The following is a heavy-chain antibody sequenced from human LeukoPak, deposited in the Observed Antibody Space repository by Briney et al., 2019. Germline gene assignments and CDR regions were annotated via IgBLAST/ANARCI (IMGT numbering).Heavy chain of an antibody. V-gene: IGHV3-74*01. D-gene: IGHD3-22*01. CDR1: GFTFSTHW. Sequence: PGGSLRLSCAASGFTFSTHWMHWVRQVPGRGPVWVSRADGGGSSTSYADSVKGRFSISRDNAKSTLYLQVNGLRAEDTAVYYCARGPGSSGGAYVGDYWGHGTLVTVSS. CDR3: ARGPGSSGGAYVGDY. J-gene: IGHJ4*01. CDR2: ADGGGSST.